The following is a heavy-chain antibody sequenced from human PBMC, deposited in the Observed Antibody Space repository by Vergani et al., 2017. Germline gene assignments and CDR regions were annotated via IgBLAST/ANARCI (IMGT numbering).Heavy chain of an antibody. V-gene: IGHV2-5*02. CDR2: IYWDADK. J-gene: IGHJ5*02. D-gene: IGHD6-19*01. CDR3: AHRKTVAGTWDWFDP. CDR1: GFSLSTSGVG. Sequence: QITLKESGPTLVKPTQTLTLTCTFSGFSLSTSGVGVGWIRQPPGKALEWLALIYWDADKRSSPSLKSRLTITKDTSNTQVVLTMTNMDPVDTATYYCAHRKTVAGTWDWFDPWGQGTLVTVSS.